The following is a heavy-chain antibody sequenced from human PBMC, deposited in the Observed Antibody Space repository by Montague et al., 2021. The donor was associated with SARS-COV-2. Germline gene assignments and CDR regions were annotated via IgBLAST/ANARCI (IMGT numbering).Heavy chain of an antibody. V-gene: IGHV4-59*01. CDR1: GASITSES. CDR3: ARERSGSDVFDL. D-gene: IGHD6-19*01. J-gene: IGHJ3*01. CDR2: VYDTGIT. Sequence: SETLSLTCSVSGASITSESWVWIRQTPGGGLQWIAYVYDTGITGYHPSLRSRTTIAVDTSKNQLSLNVRSMTAADTAVYFCARERSGSDVFDLWGQGTPVTVS.